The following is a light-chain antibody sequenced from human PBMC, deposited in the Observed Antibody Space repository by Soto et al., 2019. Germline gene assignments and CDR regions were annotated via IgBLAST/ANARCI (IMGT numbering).Light chain of an antibody. J-gene: IGKJ2*03. V-gene: IGKV3-20*01. Sequence: EIVLTQSPGTLSLSLGERATLSCRASQSVSSNYLAWYQQKPGQARRLLIYGTSSRATGIPDRFSGSGSGTDVTLSISRLEPEDFAVYYCQQYGNGNSPRYSFGQGTRLEIK. CDR3: QQYGNGNSPRYS. CDR1: QSVSSNY. CDR2: GTS.